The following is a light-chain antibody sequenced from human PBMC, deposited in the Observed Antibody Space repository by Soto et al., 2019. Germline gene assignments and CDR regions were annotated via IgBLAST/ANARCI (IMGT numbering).Light chain of an antibody. Sequence: QSVLTQPASVSGSPGQSITISCTGTSSDIGNYDFVSWYQQVPGTAPKAMIYEVSSRPSGVSNRFSGSKSGNTASLTISGLQAEDEAYYNCSSYTTSTSFILFGGGTQLTVL. CDR1: SSDIGNYDF. V-gene: IGLV2-14*01. CDR2: EVS. J-gene: IGLJ2*01. CDR3: SSYTTSTSFIL.